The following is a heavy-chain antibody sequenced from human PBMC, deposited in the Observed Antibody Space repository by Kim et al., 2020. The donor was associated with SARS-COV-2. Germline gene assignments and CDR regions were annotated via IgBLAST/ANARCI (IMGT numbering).Heavy chain of an antibody. Sequence: GGSLRLSCVASGLTFSSRWMHWVRQSPGKGLVWVSRIKSGGSDIIYADSVKGRFTISRDNAKNTLYLQMNSLRAEDTAVYYCASDPDYGGYSRKDYWGRGTLGTASS. V-gene: IGHV3-74*01. D-gene: IGHD4-17*01. CDR3: ASDPDYGGYSRKDY. CDR2: IKSGGSDI. CDR1: GLTFSSRW. J-gene: IGHJ4*02.